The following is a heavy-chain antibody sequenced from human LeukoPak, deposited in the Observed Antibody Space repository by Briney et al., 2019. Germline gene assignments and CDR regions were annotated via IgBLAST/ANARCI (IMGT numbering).Heavy chain of an antibody. CDR1: GFTFDDYG. V-gene: IGHV3-20*04. Sequence: GGSLRLSCAASGFTFDDYGMSWVRQAPGKGLEWVSGINWNGGSTGYADSVKGRFTISRDNAKNSLYLQMNSLRAEDTALYYCAREPYYYDSSGYRRNYYYMDVWGKGTTVTVSS. CDR2: INWNGGST. CDR3: AREPYYYDSSGYRRNYYYMDV. D-gene: IGHD3-22*01. J-gene: IGHJ6*03.